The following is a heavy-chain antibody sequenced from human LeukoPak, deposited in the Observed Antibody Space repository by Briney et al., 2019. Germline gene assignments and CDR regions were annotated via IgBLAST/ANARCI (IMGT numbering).Heavy chain of an antibody. V-gene: IGHV1-46*01. CDR3: ARDQAGGPGWFDP. CDR1: GYTFTGYY. D-gene: IGHD4-23*01. J-gene: IGHJ5*02. Sequence: GASVKVSCKASGYTFTGYYMHWVRQAPGQGLEWMGIINPSGGSTSYAQKFQGRVTMTRDTSTSTVYMELSSLRSEDTAVYYCARDQAGGPGWFDPWGQGTLVTVSS. CDR2: INPSGGST.